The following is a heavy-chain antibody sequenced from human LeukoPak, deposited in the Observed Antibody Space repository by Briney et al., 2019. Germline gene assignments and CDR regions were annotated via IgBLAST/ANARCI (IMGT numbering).Heavy chain of an antibody. V-gene: IGHV3-73*01. CDR3: ATNPGITGTTVPFDI. D-gene: IGHD1-7*01. CDR1: GFTFSGSA. CDR2: IRSTANGYAT. J-gene: IGHJ3*02. Sequence: GGSLRLSCAASGFTFSGSALHWVRQASGKGLEWVGRIRSTANGYATAYAASVKGRFTISRDNAKNSLYLQMNSLRAEDTAVYYCATNPGITGTTVPFDIWGQGTMVTVSS.